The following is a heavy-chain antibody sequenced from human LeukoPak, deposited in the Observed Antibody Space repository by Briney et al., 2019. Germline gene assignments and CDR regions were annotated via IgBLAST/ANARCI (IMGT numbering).Heavy chain of an antibody. CDR2: IYSGGRT. Sequence: GGSLRLSCAASGLTVSSNYMSWVRQAPGKGLEWVSVIYSGGRTYYADFVKGRFTISRDNSKNTLYLQMNSLRAEDTAVYYCARVGVVGFDYFDYWGQGTLVTVSS. CDR1: GLTVSSNY. V-gene: IGHV3-66*01. CDR3: ARVGVVGFDYFDY. J-gene: IGHJ4*02. D-gene: IGHD1-26*01.